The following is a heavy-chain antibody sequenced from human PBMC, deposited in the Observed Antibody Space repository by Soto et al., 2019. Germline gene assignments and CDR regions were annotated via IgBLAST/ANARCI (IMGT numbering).Heavy chain of an antibody. CDR3: VGGGLRYFDY. CDR2: IHVGGTG. Sequence: PVGSLRLSCVASGFDFDNFEVNWVRQAPGRGPEWLSYIHVGGTGYYADSVKGRFTISRDNSKNSLYLQMESLRGGERGCLFCVGGGLRYFDYWGQGALVTVS. J-gene: IGHJ4*02. CDR1: GFDFDNFE. V-gene: IGHV3-48*03. D-gene: IGHD3-16*01.